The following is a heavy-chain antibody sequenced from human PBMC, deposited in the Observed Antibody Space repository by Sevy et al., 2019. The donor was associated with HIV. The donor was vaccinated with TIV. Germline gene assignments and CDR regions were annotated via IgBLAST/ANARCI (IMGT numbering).Heavy chain of an antibody. CDR2: IKQDGSGK. J-gene: IGHJ6*04. D-gene: IGHD3-22*01. CDR3: ARPTDIYDSSGPLDV. V-gene: IGHV3-7*03. CDR1: GFTFSSYW. Sequence: GGSLRLSCAASGFTFSSYWMSWVRQAPGKGLEWVANIKQDGSGKYYVDSVKGRFTISRDNAKNSLYLQMNSLRAEDTAVYYCARPTDIYDSSGPLDVWGKGTTVTVSS.